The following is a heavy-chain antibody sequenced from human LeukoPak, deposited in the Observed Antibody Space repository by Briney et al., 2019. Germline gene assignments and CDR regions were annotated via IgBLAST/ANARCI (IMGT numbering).Heavy chain of an antibody. J-gene: IGHJ3*02. CDR1: GFIFSSYW. CDR2: INSDGSST. CDR3: ARVSIPTYYDFWSGSPPAFDI. V-gene: IGHV3-74*01. Sequence: GGSLRLSCAASGFIFSSYWMHWVRQAPGKGLVWVSRINSDGSSTSYADSVKGRFTISRDNAKNTLYLQMNSLRAEDTAVYYCARVSIPTYYDFWSGSPPAFDIWGQGTMVTVSS. D-gene: IGHD3-3*01.